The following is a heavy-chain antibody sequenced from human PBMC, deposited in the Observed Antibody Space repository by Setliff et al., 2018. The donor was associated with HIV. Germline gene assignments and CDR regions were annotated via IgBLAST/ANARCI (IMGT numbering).Heavy chain of an antibody. CDR2: IYYSGST. CDR3: ARGPDKIAAADS. V-gene: IGHV4-31*03. Sequence: SETLSLTCTVSGDSIGFSGYFWSWIRQHPGKGLEWIGYIYYSGSTFYNPSLKSRAAISIDTSKNQFFLKLKSVTVADTAVYYCARGPDKIAAADSWGQGTLVTVSS. CDR1: GDSIGFSGYF. D-gene: IGHD6-13*01. J-gene: IGHJ4*02.